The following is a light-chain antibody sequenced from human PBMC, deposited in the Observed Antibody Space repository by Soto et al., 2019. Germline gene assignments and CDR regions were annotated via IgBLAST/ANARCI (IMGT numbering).Light chain of an antibody. J-gene: IGLJ3*02. CDR2: EVS. CDR3: TSYAGSNIWV. V-gene: IGLV2-8*01. Sequence: HSALTQPPSASGSPGQSVTISCTGTSSDVGAYKYVSWYQQYPGKAPKLMIYEVSKRPSGVPDRFSGSKSGNTASLTVSGLLAEDEADYYCTSYAGSNIWVFGGGTKLTVL. CDR1: SSDVGAYKY.